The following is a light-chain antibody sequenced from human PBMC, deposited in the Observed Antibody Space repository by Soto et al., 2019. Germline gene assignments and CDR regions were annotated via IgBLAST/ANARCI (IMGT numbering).Light chain of an antibody. CDR1: QGIRND. V-gene: IGKV1-6*01. CDR2: AAS. Sequence: AIQMTQSPSPLSASVGDRVTITCRASQGIRNDLGWYQQKPGKAPKLLIYAASSLHSGVPSRFSGSGSRTDFTLTISSLQPADFATYYCLQDYNYPRTFGPWTKVDIK. J-gene: IGKJ3*01. CDR3: LQDYNYPRT.